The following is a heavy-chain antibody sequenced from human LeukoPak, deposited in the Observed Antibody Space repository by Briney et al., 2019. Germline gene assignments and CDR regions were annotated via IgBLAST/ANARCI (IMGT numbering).Heavy chain of an antibody. J-gene: IGHJ4*02. CDR3: ASGYSSGWYYFDY. Sequence: GGSLRLSCAASGFTFSSYGMHWVRQAPGKGLEWVAFIRYDGSNKYYADSVKGRFTISRDNSKNTLYLQMNSLRAEDTAVYYCASGYSSGWYYFDYWGQGTLVTVSS. V-gene: IGHV3-30*02. CDR2: IRYDGSNK. D-gene: IGHD6-19*01. CDR1: GFTFSSYG.